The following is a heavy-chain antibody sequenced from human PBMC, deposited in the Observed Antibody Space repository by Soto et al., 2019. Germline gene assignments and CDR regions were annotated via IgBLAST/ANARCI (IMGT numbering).Heavy chain of an antibody. J-gene: IGHJ3*01. Sequence: QVQLVQSGAEVKNPGASVKVSCKASGYIFPSYGITWVRQAPGQGLEWMGWISAYNGNTYYAQKFQGRATLTTDTSTTTAYMELRSLRSHDTAVYYCARAGGGDAFDVWGQGTMVTVSS. V-gene: IGHV1-18*01. CDR1: GYIFPSYG. CDR2: ISAYNGNT. D-gene: IGHD3-16*01. CDR3: ARAGGGDAFDV.